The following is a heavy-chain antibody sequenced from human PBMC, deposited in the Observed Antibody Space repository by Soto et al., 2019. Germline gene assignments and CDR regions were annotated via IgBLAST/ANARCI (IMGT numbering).Heavy chain of an antibody. V-gene: IGHV1-18*01. Sequence: QVQLVQSGAEVKKPGASVKVSCKASGYTFTSYGISWVRQAPGQGLEWMGWISAYNGNTNYAQKLQGRVNMTTDTSTSTTYMELRSMRSDDTAVYYCARDMGSSRRPYYYYGMHVWGEGTTVTVSS. D-gene: IGHD2-2*01. CDR1: GYTFTSYG. CDR3: ARDMGSSRRPYYYYGMHV. CDR2: ISAYNGNT. J-gene: IGHJ6*04.